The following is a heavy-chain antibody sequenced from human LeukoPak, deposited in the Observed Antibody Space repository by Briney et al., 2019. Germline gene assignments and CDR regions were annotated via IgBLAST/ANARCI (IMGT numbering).Heavy chain of an antibody. V-gene: IGHV5-51*01. CDR1: GYSFTTYW. CDR3: ARHARSGSYSPRPFDF. Sequence: GESLKISCKGSGYSFTTYWIGWVRQMPGKGLEWMGIIYPADSATTYSPSFQGQVTISADKSISTAYLQWSGLRASDTAMYYCARHARSGSYSPRPFDFWGQGTMVTVSS. D-gene: IGHD3-22*01. CDR2: IYPADSAT. J-gene: IGHJ3*01.